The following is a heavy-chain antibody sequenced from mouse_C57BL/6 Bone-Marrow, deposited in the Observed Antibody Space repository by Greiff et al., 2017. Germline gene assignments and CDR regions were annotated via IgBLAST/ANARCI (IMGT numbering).Heavy chain of an antibody. CDR3: ASYGSSYGDFDY. J-gene: IGHJ2*01. D-gene: IGHD1-1*01. CDR1: GYTFTSYT. Sequence: QVQLQQSGAELARPGASVKMSCKASGYTFTSYTMHWVKQRPGQGLEWIGYINPSSGYTKYNQKFKDKATLTADKSSSTAYMQLSSLTSEDSAVYYGASYGSSYGDFDYWGQGTTLTVSS. V-gene: IGHV1-4*01. CDR2: INPSSGYT.